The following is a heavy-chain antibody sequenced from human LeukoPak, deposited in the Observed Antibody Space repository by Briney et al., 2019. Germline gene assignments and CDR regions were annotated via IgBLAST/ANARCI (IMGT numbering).Heavy chain of an antibody. J-gene: IGHJ6*02. CDR2: ISGHNGNT. CDR1: GYTFTSNG. D-gene: IGHD3-3*01. CDR3: ARDPTANTIFGLRGYGMDV. V-gene: IGHV1-18*01. Sequence: ASVKVSCKASGYTFTSNGIGWVRQAPGQGLEWMGWISGHNGNTNYAQKFQGRVTMTTDTSTSTAYMELRSLRSDDTAVYYCARDPTANTIFGLRGYGMDVWGQGTTVSVSS.